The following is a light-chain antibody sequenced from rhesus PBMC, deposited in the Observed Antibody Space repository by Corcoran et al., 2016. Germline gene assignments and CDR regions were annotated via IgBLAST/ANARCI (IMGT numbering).Light chain of an antibody. CDR1: QSLLYSSNNKNY. CDR3: QQYYSSPYS. J-gene: IGKJ2*01. CDR2: WAS. Sequence: DIVMTQSPDSLAVSLGERVTINCKSSQSLLYSSNNKNYLAWYQQKPGQAPKLLIYWASTRVSGVPNRLSGSWCGTDFTLTISGLQVEDVAVYYCQQYYSSPYSFGQGTKVAIK. V-gene: IGKV4-1*01.